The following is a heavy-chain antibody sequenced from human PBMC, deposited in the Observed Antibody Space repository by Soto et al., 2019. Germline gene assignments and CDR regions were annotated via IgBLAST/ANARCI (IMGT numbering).Heavy chain of an antibody. CDR2: ISHEGGTQ. V-gene: IGHV3-33*07. CDR1: GFTVSRNY. D-gene: IGHD6-13*01. Sequence: GGSLRLSCAASGFTVSRNYVSWIRQAPGKGLEWVAVISHEGGTQYYADSVRGRFTISRDNAKNSLYLQMNSLRAEDTAVYYCARDYGSWYFDYWGQGTLVTVSS. J-gene: IGHJ4*02. CDR3: ARDYGSWYFDY.